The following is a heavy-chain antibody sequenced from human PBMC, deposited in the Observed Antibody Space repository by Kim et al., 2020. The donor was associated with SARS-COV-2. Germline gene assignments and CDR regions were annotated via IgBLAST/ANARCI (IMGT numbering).Heavy chain of an antibody. J-gene: IGHJ4*02. CDR3: ARDDYGGNALDY. D-gene: IGHD4-17*01. CDR2: IWYDGSNK. CDR1: GFTFSSYG. V-gene: IGHV3-33*01. Sequence: GGSLRLSCAASGFTFSSYGMHWVRQAPGKGLEWVAVIWYDGSNKYYADSVKGRFTISRDNSKNTLYLQMNSLRAEDTAVYYCARDDYGGNALDYWGQGTLVTVSS.